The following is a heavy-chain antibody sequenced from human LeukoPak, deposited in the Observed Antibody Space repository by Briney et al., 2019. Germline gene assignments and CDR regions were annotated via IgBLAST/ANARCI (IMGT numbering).Heavy chain of an antibody. CDR3: ARNYDYVWGSYRSTDAFDI. D-gene: IGHD3-16*02. CDR2: INPNSGGT. Sequence: GASVKVSCKASGYTFTGYYMHWVRQAPGQGLEWMGWINPNSGGTNYAQKFQGRVTMTRDTSISTAYMELSRLRSDDTAVYYCARNYDYVWGSYRSTDAFDIWGQGTMVTVSS. J-gene: IGHJ3*02. V-gene: IGHV1-2*02. CDR1: GYTFTGYY.